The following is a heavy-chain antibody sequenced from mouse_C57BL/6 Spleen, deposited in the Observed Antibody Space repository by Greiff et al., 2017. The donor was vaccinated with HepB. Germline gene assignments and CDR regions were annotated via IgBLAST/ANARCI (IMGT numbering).Heavy chain of an antibody. D-gene: IGHD2-4*01. Sequence: EVQLQQSGPELVKPGASVKIPCKASGYTFTDYNMDWVKQSHGKSLEWIGDINPNNGGTIYNQKFKGKATLAVDKSSSTAYMELRSLTSEDTAVYYCAREDDYHWYFDVWGTGTTVTVSS. CDR1: GYTFTDYN. CDR3: AREDDYHWYFDV. CDR2: INPNNGGT. J-gene: IGHJ1*03. V-gene: IGHV1-18*01.